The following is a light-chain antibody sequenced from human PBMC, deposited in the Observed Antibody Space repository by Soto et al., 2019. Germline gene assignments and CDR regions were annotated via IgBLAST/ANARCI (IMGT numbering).Light chain of an antibody. CDR2: GAS. J-gene: IGKJ1*01. Sequence: DIVLTQSPGTLSLSPGDRATLSCRASQSVSSSYLAWYQQKPGQAPRLLIHGASSRATDIPDRFSGSGSGTDFTLTISRLDPEDFAVYYCQQYGNSPRTFGQGTKVDIK. V-gene: IGKV3-20*01. CDR1: QSVSSSY. CDR3: QQYGNSPRT.